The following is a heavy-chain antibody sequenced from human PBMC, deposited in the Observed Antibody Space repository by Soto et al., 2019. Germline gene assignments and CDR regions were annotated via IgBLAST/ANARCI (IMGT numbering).Heavy chain of an antibody. CDR1: GFSLSNARIG. D-gene: IGHD2-15*01. CDR3: ARSPEGYCSGGSCYPEFDY. Sequence: QVTLKESGPVLVKPTETLTLTCTVSGFSLSNARIGVSWIRQPPGKALEWLAHIFSNDEKSYSTSLKSRLTISKDTSKSQVVLTMTNMDPVDTATYYCARSPEGYCSGGSCYPEFDYWGQGTLVTVSS. J-gene: IGHJ4*02. CDR2: IFSNDEK. V-gene: IGHV2-26*01.